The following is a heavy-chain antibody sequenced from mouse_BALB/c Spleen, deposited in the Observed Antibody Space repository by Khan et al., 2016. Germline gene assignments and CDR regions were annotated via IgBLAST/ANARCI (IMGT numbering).Heavy chain of an antibody. V-gene: IGHV14-3*02. J-gene: IGHJ2*01. CDR2: IDPANGNF. Sequence: VRLQQSGAELVKPGASVTLSCTASGFNIKDTYLHWVKQRPEQGLEWIGRIDPANGNFKFDPKFQGKATITADTYSNTTYLQLSGLTSEDTAVXYCAGGNSPFDYWGQGTTLTVSS. CDR1: GFNIKDTY. CDR3: AGGNSPFDY. D-gene: IGHD2-1*01.